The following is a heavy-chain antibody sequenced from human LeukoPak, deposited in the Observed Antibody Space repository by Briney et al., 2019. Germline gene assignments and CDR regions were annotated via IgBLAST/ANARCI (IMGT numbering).Heavy chain of an antibody. CDR3: ARLYCGGDCYLNP. CDR1: GGSISSYY. V-gene: IGHV4-59*08. J-gene: IGHJ5*02. CDR2: IYYSGST. D-gene: IGHD2-21*02. Sequence: SETLSLTCTVSGGSISSYYWSWLRQPPGKGLEWIGYIYYSGSTNYNPSLKSRVTISVDTSKNPFSLKLSSVTAADTAVYYCARLYCGGDCYLNPWGQGTLVTVSS.